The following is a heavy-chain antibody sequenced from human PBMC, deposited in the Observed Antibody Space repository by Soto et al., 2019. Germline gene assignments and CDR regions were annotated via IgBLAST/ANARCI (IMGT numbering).Heavy chain of an antibody. CDR2: ISWNSGSI. Sequence: PGGSLRLSCAASGFTFDDYAMHWVRQAPGKGLEWVSGISWNSGSIGYADSVKGRFTISRDNAKNSLYLQMNSLRAEDTALYYCAKDMEAAAGPGLFDYWGQGTLVTVSS. D-gene: IGHD6-13*01. J-gene: IGHJ4*02. V-gene: IGHV3-9*01. CDR1: GFTFDDYA. CDR3: AKDMEAAAGPGLFDY.